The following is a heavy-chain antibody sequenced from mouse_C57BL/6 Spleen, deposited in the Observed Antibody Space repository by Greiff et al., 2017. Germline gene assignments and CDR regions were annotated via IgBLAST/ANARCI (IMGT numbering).Heavy chain of an antibody. D-gene: IGHD1-1*01. CDR3: ARTSFITTVVDFDY. CDR2: ISSGSSSI. Sequence: EVHLVEPGGGLVKPGGSLKLSCAASGFTFSDYGMPWVRQPPEKGLEWVAYISSGSSSIYYADTVKGRFTISRDNAKNTLFLQMTSLRSEDTAMYYCARTSFITTVVDFDYWGQGTTLAVA. J-gene: IGHJ2*01. V-gene: IGHV5-17*01. CDR1: GFTFSDYG.